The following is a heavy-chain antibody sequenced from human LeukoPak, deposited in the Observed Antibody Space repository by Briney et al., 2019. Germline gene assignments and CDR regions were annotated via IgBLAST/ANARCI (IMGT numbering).Heavy chain of an antibody. Sequence: GGSLRLSCAASGFTVSSNDMSWVRQAPGKGLEWVSVLFSDGSTYYADSVKGRFTISRDNSKNTLYLQMNSLRAEDTAVYYCARGSMTTVTKIDYWGQGTLVTVSS. CDR2: LFSDGST. CDR3: ARGSMTTVTKIDY. V-gene: IGHV3-53*01. D-gene: IGHD4-17*01. J-gene: IGHJ4*02. CDR1: GFTVSSND.